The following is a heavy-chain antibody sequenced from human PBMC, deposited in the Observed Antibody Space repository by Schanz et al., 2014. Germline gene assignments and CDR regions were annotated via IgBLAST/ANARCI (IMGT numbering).Heavy chain of an antibody. Sequence: QVQLVESGGGVVQPGRSLRLSCAASGFSFSTYAMHWVRQAPGKGLEWVALISYDGSNKHYADSVKGRFTISRDNSKKTLYVQMNSLRAEDTAVYYCARDRPSGYALDFWGQGTLVIVSS. D-gene: IGHD5-12*01. CDR3: ARDRPSGYALDF. CDR1: GFSFSTYA. J-gene: IGHJ4*02. V-gene: IGHV3-30*04. CDR2: ISYDGSNK.